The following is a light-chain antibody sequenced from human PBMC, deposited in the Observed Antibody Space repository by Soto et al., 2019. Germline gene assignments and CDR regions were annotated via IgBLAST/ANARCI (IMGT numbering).Light chain of an antibody. CDR2: GAS. CDR3: HQYDTSPWT. V-gene: IGKV3-20*01. CDR1: QSVSSNF. Sequence: EIVLTQSPGTLSLSPGERATLSCRASQSVSSNFLAWYQQKPGQAPRLLIYGASSRAIGIPDRFSGSGSGKDFTLTISRLEPEDFAVYYCHQYDTSPWTFGQGTKVEIK. J-gene: IGKJ1*01.